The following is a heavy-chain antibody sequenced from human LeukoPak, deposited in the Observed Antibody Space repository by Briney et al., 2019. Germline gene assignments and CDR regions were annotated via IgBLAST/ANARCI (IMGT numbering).Heavy chain of an antibody. CDR3: ATAGGSSTSWRLFDY. J-gene: IGHJ4*02. V-gene: IGHV1-24*01. CDR1: GYTLTELS. Sequence: ASVKVSCKVSGYTLTELSMHWLRQAPGKGLEWMGGFDPEDGETIYAQKFQGRVTMTEDTSTDTAYMELSSLRSEDTAVYYCATAGGSSTSWRLFDYWGQGTLVTVSS. D-gene: IGHD2-2*01. CDR2: FDPEDGET.